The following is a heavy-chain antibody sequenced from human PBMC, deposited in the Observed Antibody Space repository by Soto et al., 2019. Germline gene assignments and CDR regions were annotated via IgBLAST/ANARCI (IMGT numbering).Heavy chain of an antibody. CDR3: AKDREGYNSADAY. CDR1: GFTFSSYA. V-gene: IGHV3-23*01. D-gene: IGHD5-12*01. CDR2: ISGSGGST. Sequence: EVQLLESGGGLVQPGGSLRLSCAASGFTFSSYAMSWVRQAPGKGLEWVSAISGSGGSTYYADSVKGRFTISRDNSKNTLYLQMNSRRAEDTAVYYCAKDREGYNSADAYWGKLTLVTVAS. J-gene: IGHJ4*02.